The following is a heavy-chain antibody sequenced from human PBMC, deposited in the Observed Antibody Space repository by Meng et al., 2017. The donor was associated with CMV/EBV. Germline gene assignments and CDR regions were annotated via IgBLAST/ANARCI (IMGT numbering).Heavy chain of an antibody. D-gene: IGHD3-22*01. CDR3: ARLDDSSGYYSYFDY. V-gene: IGHV5-51*01. J-gene: IGHJ4*02. Sequence: GESLKISCEGSGYSFTSYWIGWVRQVPGKGLQWVGIIYPGDSDTRYSPSFQGQVTISADKSTRTAFLQWVSLKTSDTAMYYCARLDDSSGYYSYFDYWGQGTLVTVSS. CDR2: IYPGDSDT. CDR1: GYSFTSYW.